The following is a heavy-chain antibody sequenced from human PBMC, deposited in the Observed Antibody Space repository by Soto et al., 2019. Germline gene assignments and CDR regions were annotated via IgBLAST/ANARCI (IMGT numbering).Heavy chain of an antibody. CDR3: ARGRIASDFDY. CDR2: INTDGSGT. CDR1: GFTFSSYW. Sequence: EVQLVESGGGLVQPGGSLRLSCAASGFTFSSYWMHWVRQAPGKGLVWVSHINTDGSGTNYADSVKGRFTISRDNAKNTLYLQMNSLRAEVTAVYYCARGRIASDFDYWGQGTLVTVSS. J-gene: IGHJ4*02. V-gene: IGHV3-74*01.